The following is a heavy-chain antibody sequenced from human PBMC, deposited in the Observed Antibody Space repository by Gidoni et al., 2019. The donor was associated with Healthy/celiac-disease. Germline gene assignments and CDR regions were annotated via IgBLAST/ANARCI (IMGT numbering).Heavy chain of an antibody. J-gene: IGHJ4*02. CDR3: ARARVVATIGWVDY. D-gene: IGHD5-12*01. V-gene: IGHV3-33*01. Sequence: QVQLVESGGGVVQPGRSLRLSCPASGFTFSSYGMHWVRQAPGKGLEWVAVIWYDGSNKYYADSVKGRFTISRDNSKNTLYLQMNSLRAEDTAVYYCARARVVATIGWVDYWGQGTLVTVSS. CDR2: IWYDGSNK. CDR1: GFTFSSYG.